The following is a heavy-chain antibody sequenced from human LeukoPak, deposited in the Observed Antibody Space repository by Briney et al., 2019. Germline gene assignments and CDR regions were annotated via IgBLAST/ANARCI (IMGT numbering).Heavy chain of an antibody. J-gene: IGHJ4*02. CDR3: ARDLYYGSGSYPPFDY. CDR2: IYYSGST. CDR1: GYSISSGYY. D-gene: IGHD3-10*01. V-gene: IGHV4-38-2*02. Sequence: PSETLSLTCTVSGYSISSGYYWGWIRQPPGKGLEWIGSIYYSGSTYYNPSLKSRVTISVDTSKNQFSLKLSSVTAADTAVYYCARDLYYGSGSYPPFDYWGQGTLVTVSS.